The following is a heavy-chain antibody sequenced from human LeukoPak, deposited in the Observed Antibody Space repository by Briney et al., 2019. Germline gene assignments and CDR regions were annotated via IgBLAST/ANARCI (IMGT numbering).Heavy chain of an antibody. Sequence: TPSETLSLTCAVYGGSFSGYYWSWIRQPPGKGLEWIGEINHSGSTNYNPSLKSRVTISVDTSKNQFSLKLSSVTAADTAVYYCARGVLYYDILTGYFYFDYWGQGTLVTVSS. V-gene: IGHV4-34*01. J-gene: IGHJ4*02. CDR2: INHSGST. CDR3: ARGVLYYDILTGYFYFDY. D-gene: IGHD3-9*01. CDR1: GGSFSGYY.